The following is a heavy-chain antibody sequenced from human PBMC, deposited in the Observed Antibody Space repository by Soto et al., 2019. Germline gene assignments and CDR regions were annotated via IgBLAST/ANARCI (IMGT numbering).Heavy chain of an antibody. CDR2: ISSSSSYI. CDR3: ARVRGSSSSEVWFDP. CDR1: GFTFSSYS. J-gene: IGHJ5*02. V-gene: IGHV3-21*01. Sequence: GGSLRLSCAASGFTFSSYSMNWVRQAPGKGLEWVSSISSSSSYIYYADSVKGRFTISRDNAKNSLYLQMNSLRAEDTAVYYCARVRGSSSSEVWFDPWGQGTLVTVSS. D-gene: IGHD6-6*01.